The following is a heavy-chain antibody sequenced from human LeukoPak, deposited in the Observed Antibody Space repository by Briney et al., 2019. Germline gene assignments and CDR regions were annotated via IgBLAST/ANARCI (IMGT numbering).Heavy chain of an antibody. CDR1: GGSISSGGYY. CDR2: IYHNGST. CDR3: ARVTGRSGSYRRDY. D-gene: IGHD1-26*01. V-gene: IGHV4-30-2*01. J-gene: IGHJ4*02. Sequence: PSETLSLTCTVSGGSISSGGYYWSWIRQPPGKGLEWIGYIYHNGSTYYNPSLKSRVTISVGRSKNQFSLKLSSVTAADTAVYYCARVTGRSGSYRRDYWGQGTLVTVSS.